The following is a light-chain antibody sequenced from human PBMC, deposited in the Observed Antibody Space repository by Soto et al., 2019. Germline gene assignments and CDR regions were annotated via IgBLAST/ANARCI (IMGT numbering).Light chain of an antibody. J-gene: IGKJ3*01. CDR3: QQYGNSPHT. Sequence: EIVLTQSPGTLSLSPGERATLSCRASQSVSSSYLALYQQKPGQAPRLLIYGASSRATGIPDRFSGSGSGTDFTLTISRLEPEDFAVYYCQQYGNSPHTFGPGTKVDIK. V-gene: IGKV3-20*01. CDR1: QSVSSSY. CDR2: GAS.